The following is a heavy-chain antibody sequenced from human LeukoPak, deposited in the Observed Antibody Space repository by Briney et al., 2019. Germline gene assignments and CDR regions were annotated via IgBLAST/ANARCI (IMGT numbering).Heavy chain of an antibody. J-gene: IGHJ4*02. CDR1: GNTFTSYY. Sequence: GASVKVSCKASGNTFTSYYIHWVRQAPGQGLEWMGIINPSSGSTNYAQKFQGRVTMTRDTSTSTVYMELSSLRSEDTAVYYCARSKAIVGATVFDYWGQGTLVTVSS. CDR2: INPSSGST. V-gene: IGHV1-46*01. D-gene: IGHD1-26*01. CDR3: ARSKAIVGATVFDY.